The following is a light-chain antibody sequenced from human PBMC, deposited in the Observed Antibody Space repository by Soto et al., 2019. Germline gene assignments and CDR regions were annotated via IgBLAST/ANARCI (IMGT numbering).Light chain of an antibody. Sequence: QSVLTQPASVSGSPGQSITISCTGTSSDVGGYNYVSWYQQHPGKAPKLMIFEVSNRPSGISIRFSGSKSGNTASLTISGLQTVDEADYYCSSYTNNSPYVFGTGTKVTV. CDR2: EVS. CDR3: SSYTNNSPYV. J-gene: IGLJ1*01. CDR1: SSDVGGYNY. V-gene: IGLV2-14*01.